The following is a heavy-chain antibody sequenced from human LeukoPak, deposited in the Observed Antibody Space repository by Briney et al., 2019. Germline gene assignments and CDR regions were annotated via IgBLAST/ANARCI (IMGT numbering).Heavy chain of an antibody. J-gene: IGHJ5*02. CDR3: VRQSFTYNSGWYWVDH. CDR1: GFTFSSYW. Sequence: GGSLRLSCAASGFTFSSYWMNWARQAQGRGLEWVSVFFRGGDTYYGDSVKGRFTISRDDSKNTVYLQMNSLRAEDTAVYYCVRQSFTYNSGWYWVDHWGQGILVTVSS. CDR2: FFRGGDT. D-gene: IGHD6-19*01. V-gene: IGHV3-66*04.